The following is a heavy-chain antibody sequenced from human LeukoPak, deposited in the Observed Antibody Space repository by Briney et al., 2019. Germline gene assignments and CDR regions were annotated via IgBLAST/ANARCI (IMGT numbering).Heavy chain of an antibody. D-gene: IGHD6-6*01. CDR2: IYYSGST. CDR3: ARWYSSSGYLDY. Sequence: PSETLSLTCTVSGGSISSYYWSWIRQPPGKALEWIGYIYYSGSTHYNPSLKSRVTISVDTSKNQFSLKVSSVTAADTALYYCARWYSSSGYLDYWGQGTLVTVSS. V-gene: IGHV4-59*12. J-gene: IGHJ4*02. CDR1: GGSISSYY.